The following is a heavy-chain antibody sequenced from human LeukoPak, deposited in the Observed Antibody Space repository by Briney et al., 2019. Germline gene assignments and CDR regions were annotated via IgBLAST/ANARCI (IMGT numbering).Heavy chain of an antibody. J-gene: IGHJ4*02. CDR3: AKYSHDSSGSYDY. V-gene: IGHV3-30*02. Sequence: GGSLRLSCAASGFTFSSYSMNWVRQAPGKGLEWVAFIRYDGSNKYYADSVKGRFTISRDNSKNTLYLQMNSLRAEDTGVYYCAKYSHDSSGSYDYWGQGTLVTVSS. CDR1: GFTFSSYS. CDR2: IRYDGSNK. D-gene: IGHD3-22*01.